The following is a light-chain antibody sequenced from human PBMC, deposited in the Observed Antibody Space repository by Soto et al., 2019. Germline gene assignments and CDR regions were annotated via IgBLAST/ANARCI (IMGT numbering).Light chain of an antibody. CDR3: QQYNIYSWT. V-gene: IGKV1-5*01. CDR2: DAS. J-gene: IGKJ1*01. CDR1: QTISNW. Sequence: DIQMTQSPSTLSASVGARVTITCRASQTISNWLAWYQQKPGKAPKLLIYDASSLESGIPSRFSGSGSGTEFTLTISSLQPDDFATYYCQQYNIYSWTFGQGTKVEI.